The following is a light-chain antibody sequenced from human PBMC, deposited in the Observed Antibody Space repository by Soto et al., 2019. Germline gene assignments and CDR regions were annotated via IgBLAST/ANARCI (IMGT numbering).Light chain of an antibody. CDR3: CSYAGGSTFV. CDR2: EVS. Sequence: QSVLTQPASVYGSPGQSITISCTGTSSDVGNCDLVSWYQQHPGKAPKLLIYEVSQRPSGLSNRFSGSKSGDTASLTISGLQAEDEADYYCCSYAGGSTFVFGTGTKVTVL. CDR1: SSDVGNCDL. J-gene: IGLJ1*01. V-gene: IGLV2-23*02.